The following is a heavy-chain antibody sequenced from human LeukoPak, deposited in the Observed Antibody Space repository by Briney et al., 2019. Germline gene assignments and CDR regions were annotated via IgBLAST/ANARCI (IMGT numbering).Heavy chain of an antibody. CDR2: ISANNGNT. Sequence: ASVKVSCKASGYTFTSYGISWVRQAPGQGLEWMGWISANNGNTNYAQKLQGRVTMTTDTSTSTAYMELRSLRSDDTAVYYCARFRYSGYYFDYWGQGTLVTVSS. J-gene: IGHJ4*02. CDR1: GYTFTSYG. CDR3: ARFRYSGYYFDY. D-gene: IGHD5-12*01. V-gene: IGHV1-18*04.